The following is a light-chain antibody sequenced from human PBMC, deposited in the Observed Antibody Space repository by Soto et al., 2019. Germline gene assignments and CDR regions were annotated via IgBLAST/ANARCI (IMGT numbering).Light chain of an antibody. CDR1: QSVSSSY. Sequence: SVVAVSLHKKKRAALSCRASQSVSSSYLAWYQQKPGQAPRLLIYGASSRATGIPDRFSGSGAGTDFTFTISRLLQADDGIRYCYEDSSFPPITFGQVTRLE. J-gene: IGKJ5*01. V-gene: IGKV3-20*01. CDR3: YEDSSFPPIT. CDR2: GAS.